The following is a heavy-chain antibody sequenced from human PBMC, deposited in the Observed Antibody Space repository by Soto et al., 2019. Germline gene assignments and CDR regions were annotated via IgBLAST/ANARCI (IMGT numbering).Heavy chain of an antibody. Sequence: QLHLVQSVAEVKEAGSSVKVSCKASGGTVSSYAITWVRQAPGKGLEWMGVFIPIFVSAHYAPKFQGRITITADESTSTAYMELSGLTSEDTAIYYCARDVSSDTTGFRGYDLWGQGTQVTVSS. CDR2: FIPIFVSA. J-gene: IGHJ4*02. V-gene: IGHV1-69*01. CDR1: GGTVSSYA. D-gene: IGHD3-10*01. CDR3: ARDVSSDTTGFRGYDL.